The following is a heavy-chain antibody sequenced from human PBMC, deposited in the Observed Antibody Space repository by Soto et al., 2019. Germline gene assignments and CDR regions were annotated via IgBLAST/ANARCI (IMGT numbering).Heavy chain of an antibody. CDR1: GFTFTSSA. Sequence: QMQLVQSGPEVKKPGTSVKVSCKASGFTFTSSAMQWVRQARGQRLEWIGWIVVGSGNTNYAQKFQERVTITRDMSTSTAYMELSSLSSEDTAVYYCAAASSSWYYYYGMDVWGQGTTVTVSS. J-gene: IGHJ6*02. D-gene: IGHD6-13*01. CDR2: IVVGSGNT. CDR3: AAASSSWYYYYGMDV. V-gene: IGHV1-58*02.